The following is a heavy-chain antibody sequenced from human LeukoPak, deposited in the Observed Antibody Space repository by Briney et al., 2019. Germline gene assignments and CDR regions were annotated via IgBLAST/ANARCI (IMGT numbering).Heavy chain of an antibody. CDR2: IHYSGST. CDR3: VRSWSLWPLGHNWFDP. V-gene: IGHV4-59*01. D-gene: IGHD2/OR15-2a*01. Sequence: SETLSLTCSVSGGSINTYYWSWIRQPPGKALEWIGYIHYSGSTNYNPSLNSRVTISLDTSKNRFSLKLSSVTAADTAVYYCVRSWSLWPLGHNWFDPWGQGTLVTVSS. CDR1: GGSINTYY. J-gene: IGHJ5*02.